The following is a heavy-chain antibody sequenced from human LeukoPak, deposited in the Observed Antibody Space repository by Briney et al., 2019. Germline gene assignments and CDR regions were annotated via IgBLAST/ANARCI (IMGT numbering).Heavy chain of an antibody. CDR3: ARGVGHYYYGMDV. J-gene: IGHJ6*02. CDR2: IWYDGSNK. CDR1: GFTFSTSG. Sequence: GGSLRLSCAASGFTFSTSGMHWVRQAPGKGLEWVTLIWYDGSNKYHADSVKGRFTISRDNSKNMLYLQMNSLRAEDTAVYYCARGVGHYYYGMDVWGQGTTVTVSS. D-gene: IGHD2-15*01. V-gene: IGHV3-33*01.